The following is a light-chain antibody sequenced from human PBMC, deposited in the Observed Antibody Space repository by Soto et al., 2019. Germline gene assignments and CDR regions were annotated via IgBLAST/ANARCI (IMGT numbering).Light chain of an antibody. Sequence: SVLTQPASGSGSPGQSITISCTGTSSDVGGYNYVSWYQQHPGKAPKLMIYDVSNRPSGVSNRFSGSKSGNTASLTISGLQAEDEADYYCSSYTSSSTPYVFGTGT. CDR1: SSDVGGYNY. J-gene: IGLJ1*01. V-gene: IGLV2-14*01. CDR2: DVS. CDR3: SSYTSSSTPYV.